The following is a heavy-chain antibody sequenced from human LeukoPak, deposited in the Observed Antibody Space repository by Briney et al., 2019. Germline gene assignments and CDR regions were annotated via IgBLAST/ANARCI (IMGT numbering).Heavy chain of an antibody. CDR2: FDPEDGET. CDR3: ATLGLAAADPYFDY. CDR1: GYTLTELS. V-gene: IGHV1-24*01. J-gene: IGHJ4*02. D-gene: IGHD6-13*01. Sequence: GASVKVSCKVSGYTLTELSMHWGRQAPGKGLEWVGGFDPEDGETVYAQKFQGRVTMTEDTSTDTAYMELSSLRSEDTAVYYCATLGLAAADPYFDYWGQGTLVTVSS.